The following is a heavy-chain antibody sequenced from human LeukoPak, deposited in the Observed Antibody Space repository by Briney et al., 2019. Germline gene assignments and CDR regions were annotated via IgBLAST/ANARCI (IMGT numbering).Heavy chain of an antibody. CDR2: ISWNSGSI. CDR3: AKSPTYYYHSSVAFDI. Sequence: GGSLRLSCAASGFTFSAYVMHWVRQAPGKGLEWVSGISWNSGSIGYADSVKGRFTISRDNAKNSLYLQMNSLRAEDMALYYCAKSPTYYYHSSVAFDIWGQGTMVTVSS. D-gene: IGHD3-22*01. V-gene: IGHV3-9*03. J-gene: IGHJ3*02. CDR1: GFTFSAYV.